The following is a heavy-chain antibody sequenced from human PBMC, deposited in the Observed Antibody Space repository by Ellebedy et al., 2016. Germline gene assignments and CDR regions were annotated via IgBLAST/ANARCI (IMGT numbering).Heavy chain of an antibody. CDR1: GFTFSTYW. J-gene: IGHJ4*02. CDR3: AASFDY. CDR2: IKEDGTLK. V-gene: IGHV3-7*03. Sequence: GESLKISCAASGFTFSTYWMNWVRQAPGKGLEWLASIKEDGTLKHYVDSVKGRFLISRDNARSSVYLQMNSLRAEDTAVYYCAASFDYWGQGALVTVSS.